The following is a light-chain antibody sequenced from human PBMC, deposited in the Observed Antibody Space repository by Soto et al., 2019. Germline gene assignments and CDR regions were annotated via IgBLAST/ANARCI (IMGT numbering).Light chain of an antibody. CDR1: SNDVGGYDF. V-gene: IGLV2-8*01. J-gene: IGLJ1*01. CDR3: SSYAGDNTYV. CDR2: EVN. Sequence: QSALTQPPSASGSPGQSVTISCTGTSNDVGGYDFVSWYQQHPGRAPKLIIVEVNKWPSGVPDRFSASKSGNTASLTVPGLQAEDEADYYCSSYAGDNTYVFGTGTKVTVL.